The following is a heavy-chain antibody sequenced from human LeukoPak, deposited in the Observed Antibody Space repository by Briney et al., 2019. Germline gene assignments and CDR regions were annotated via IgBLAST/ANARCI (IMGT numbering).Heavy chain of an antibody. CDR2: INHSGST. Sequence: TPSETLSLTCAVYGGSFSGYYWSWIRQPPGKGLEWIGEINHSGSTNYNASLKSRVTISVDTSKIQFSLKLSSVTAADTAVYYCARGEDCSGGICYLGNAFDIWGQGTMVTVSS. D-gene: IGHD2-15*01. J-gene: IGHJ3*02. CDR3: ARGEDCSGGICYLGNAFDI. CDR1: GGSFSGYY. V-gene: IGHV4-34*01.